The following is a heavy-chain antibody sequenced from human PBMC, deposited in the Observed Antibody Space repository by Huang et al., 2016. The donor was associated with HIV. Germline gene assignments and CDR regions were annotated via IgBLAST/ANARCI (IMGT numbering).Heavy chain of an antibody. CDR3: ARVPSYYYDSSGYPGGPIDY. V-gene: IGHV3-21*01. Sequence: EVQLVESGGGLVKPGGSLRLSCAASGFTFSSYNMNWVRQAPGKGLEWGSSIRSSSTYIYYADSVRGRFTISRDNAKNSLYRQMNGLRAEDTAVYYCARVPSYYYDSSGYPGGPIDYWGQGTLVTVSS. J-gene: IGHJ4*02. CDR1: GFTFSSYN. D-gene: IGHD3-22*01. CDR2: IRSSSTYI.